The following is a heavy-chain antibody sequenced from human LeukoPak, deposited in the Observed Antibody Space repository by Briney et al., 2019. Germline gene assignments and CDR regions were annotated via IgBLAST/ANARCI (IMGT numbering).Heavy chain of an antibody. Sequence: SVKVSCKASGYTFTDYYLHWVRQAPGHGLEWMGWINPMTGVTKYAQNFQGRVTMTRDTSISTAYMEVSRLRSDDTAVFYCARDLAMYSPDLDYWGQGTLVTVSS. CDR1: GYTFTDYY. J-gene: IGHJ4*02. CDR3: ARDLAMYSPDLDY. D-gene: IGHD1-26*01. V-gene: IGHV1-2*02. CDR2: INPMTGVT.